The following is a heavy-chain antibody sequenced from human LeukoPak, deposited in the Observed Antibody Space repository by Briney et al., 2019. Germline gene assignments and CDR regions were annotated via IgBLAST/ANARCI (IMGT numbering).Heavy chain of an antibody. V-gene: IGHV4-39*07. Sequence: PSETLSLTCTVSGGSISSSSYYWGWIRQPPGKGLEWIGSIYYSGSTYYNPSLKSRVTISVDTSKNQFSLKLSSVTAADTAVYYCARDQTAPPHYYGMDVWGQGTTVTVSS. CDR1: GGSISSSSYY. CDR3: ARDQTAPPHYYGMDV. CDR2: IYYSGST. J-gene: IGHJ6*02.